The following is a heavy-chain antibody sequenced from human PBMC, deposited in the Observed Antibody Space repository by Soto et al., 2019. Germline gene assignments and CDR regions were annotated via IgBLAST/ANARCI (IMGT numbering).Heavy chain of an antibody. J-gene: IGHJ2*01. V-gene: IGHV1-2*02. CDR2: VNPKRGDA. Sequence: QVVLVQSGAEVKKPGDSVKVSCKSAGYKFTNYYRHWVRQAPGEGPDWMGWVNPKRGDAINTQKFQGGVSTTRDIATTTAYLEIYSLKPDNTAVYFSARVPGLPVQYWYFDLGGRGTLVTVSS. CDR3: ARVPGLPVQYWYFDL. CDR1: GYKFTNYY.